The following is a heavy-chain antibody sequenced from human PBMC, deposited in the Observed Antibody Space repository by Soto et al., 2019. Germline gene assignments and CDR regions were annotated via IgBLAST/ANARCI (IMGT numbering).Heavy chain of an antibody. CDR1: GFTFSNAW. CDR3: TTSYDYLNYYYYGMDV. Sequence: GGSLRLSCAASGFTFSNAWMNWVRQAPGKGLEWVGRIKSKTDGGTTDYAAPVKDRFTISRDDSKNTLYLQMNSLKTEDTAVYYCTTSYDYLNYYYYGMDVWGQGTTVTVS. V-gene: IGHV3-15*07. J-gene: IGHJ6*02. D-gene: IGHD5-12*01. CDR2: IKSKTDGGTT.